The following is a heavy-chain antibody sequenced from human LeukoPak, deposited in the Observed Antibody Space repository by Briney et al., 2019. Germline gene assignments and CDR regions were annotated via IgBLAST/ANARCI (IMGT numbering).Heavy chain of an antibody. Sequence: PGGSLRLSCAASGFTFSSYSMNWVRQAPGKGLEWVSSISSSSSYIYYADSVKGRFTISRDNAKNSLYLQMNSLRAEDTAVYYCAVYCSGGSSRFDYWGQGTLVTVSS. D-gene: IGHD2-15*01. CDR2: ISSSSSYI. CDR1: GFTFSSYS. CDR3: AVYCSGGSSRFDY. V-gene: IGHV3-21*01. J-gene: IGHJ4*02.